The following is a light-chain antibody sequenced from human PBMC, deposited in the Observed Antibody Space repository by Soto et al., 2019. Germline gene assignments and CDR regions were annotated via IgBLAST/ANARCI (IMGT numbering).Light chain of an antibody. V-gene: IGKV3-20*01. Sequence: EIVLMQSPDTLSLSPGERATLSCRASETISSHYIAWYQQKPGQAPRLLIFGASTRATGIPDRFSGSWSGTDFTLTISRLETEDFAVYYCHKFGDSPFTFGPGTKVYIK. J-gene: IGKJ3*01. CDR3: HKFGDSPFT. CDR1: ETISSHY. CDR2: GAS.